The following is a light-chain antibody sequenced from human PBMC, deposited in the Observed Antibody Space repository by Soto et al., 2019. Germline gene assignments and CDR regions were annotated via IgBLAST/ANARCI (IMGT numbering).Light chain of an antibody. Sequence: EIVMMQSPAILSVSPGERATLSCRASQSVRSNLAWYQQKPGQAPRLLIYGASTRATGIAARFSGSGSGTEFTLTLSSLQSEDFAAYYCQQYDTSPPRTFGGGTKVVIK. V-gene: IGKV3-15*01. J-gene: IGKJ4*02. CDR2: GAS. CDR1: QSVRSN. CDR3: QQYDTSPPRT.